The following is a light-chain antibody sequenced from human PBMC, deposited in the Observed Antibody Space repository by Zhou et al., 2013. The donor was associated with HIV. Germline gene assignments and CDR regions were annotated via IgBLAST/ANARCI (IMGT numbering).Light chain of an antibody. CDR1: QVISNV. V-gene: IGKV1D-13*01. CDR3: QQFSNFPIT. Sequence: AIQLTQSPSSLSAFVGDRVTITCRASQVISNVLAWYQQKPGQAPKLLISDASNLESGVSSRFSGSGSGTDFTLTISSLQPEDFATYYCQQFSNFPITFGQGTRL. CDR2: DAS. J-gene: IGKJ5*01.